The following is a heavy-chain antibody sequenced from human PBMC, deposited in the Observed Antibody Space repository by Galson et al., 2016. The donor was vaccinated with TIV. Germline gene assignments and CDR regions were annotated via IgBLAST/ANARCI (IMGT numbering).Heavy chain of an antibody. D-gene: IGHD3-10*01. CDR1: GDTFASYA. Sequence: SVKVSCKASGDTFASYAFSWVRQAPGQGLEVMGRIIPILGSSDYAQRFQGRVTITADASTSTVYMELRSLRSEDTAMYYCARVRFGELSGYYYYMDVWGKGTTGTVSS. V-gene: IGHV1-69*13. CDR2: IIPILGSS. J-gene: IGHJ6*03. CDR3: ARVRFGELSGYYYYMDV.